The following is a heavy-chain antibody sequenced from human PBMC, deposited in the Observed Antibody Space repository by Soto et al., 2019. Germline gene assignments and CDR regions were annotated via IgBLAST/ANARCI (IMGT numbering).Heavy chain of an antibody. D-gene: IGHD2-15*01. CDR3: ARVFSSWPIVAPRTYFMDV. J-gene: IGHJ6*03. CDR2: MNPNTGNT. CDR1: GFTFNSYD. Sequence: ASVKVSCKAFGFTFNSYDINWVRQAPGQGLEWMGWMNPNTGNTGYAQNFQGRIIMTRGTSITTAYMEVSSLTSEDTAVYYCARVFSSWPIVAPRTYFMDVWGKGTTVTVSS. V-gene: IGHV1-8*01.